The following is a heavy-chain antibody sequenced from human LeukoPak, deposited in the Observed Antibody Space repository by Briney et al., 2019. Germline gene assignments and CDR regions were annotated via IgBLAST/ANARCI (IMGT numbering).Heavy chain of an antibody. CDR2: IYTSGST. V-gene: IGHV4-61*02. CDR1: GGSISSGSYY. D-gene: IGHD3-22*01. Sequence: SQTLSLTCTVSGGSISSGSYYWSWIRQPAGKGLEWIGRIYTSGSTNYNPSLKSRVTISADTSKNQFSLKLSSVTAADTAVYFCARGILRDYYDSSGFYHRGGVGYWGQGTLVTVSS. J-gene: IGHJ4*02. CDR3: ARGILRDYYDSSGFYHRGGVGY.